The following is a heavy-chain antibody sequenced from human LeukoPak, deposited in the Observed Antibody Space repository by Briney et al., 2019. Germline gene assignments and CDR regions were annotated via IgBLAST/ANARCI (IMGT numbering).Heavy chain of an antibody. D-gene: IGHD2-15*01. V-gene: IGHV1-8*01. CDR3: ARVSRYCSGGSCYGYHYYYGMDV. J-gene: IGHJ6*02. CDR1: GYTFTSYD. CDR2: MNPNSGNT. Sequence: ASVKVSCKASGYTFTSYDINWVRQATGQGLEWMGWMNPNSGNTGYAQKFQGRVTMTRNTSISTAYMELSSLRSEDTAVYYCARVSRYCSGGSCYGYHYYYGMDVWGQGTTVTVSS.